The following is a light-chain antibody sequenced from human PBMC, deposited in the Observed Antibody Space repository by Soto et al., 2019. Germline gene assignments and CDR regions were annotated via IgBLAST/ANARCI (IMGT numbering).Light chain of an antibody. CDR3: SSYGGSSSALSV. J-gene: IGLJ1*01. CDR2: DVS. CDR1: SSDVGGSKY. V-gene: IGLV2-14*03. Sequence: QSALTQPASVSGSPGQSITISCTGTSSDVGGSKYVSWYQQHPGQAPKLMIYDVSNRPSGISGRFSGSKSGYTASLTISGLQTEDEADYYCSSYGGSSSALSVFGTGTKLTVL.